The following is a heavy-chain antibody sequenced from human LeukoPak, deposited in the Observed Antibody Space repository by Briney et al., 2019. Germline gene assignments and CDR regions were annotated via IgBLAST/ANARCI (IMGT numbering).Heavy chain of an antibody. CDR2: INPSGGST. D-gene: IGHD6-13*01. J-gene: IGHJ4*02. CDR3: ARWAAAGTSGFDY. Sequence: ASVKVSCKASGYSFTSSYIHWVRQAPGRGLEWMGIINPSGGSTSYAQKFQGRVTMTRDTSTSTVYMELSSLRSEDTAVYYCARWAAAGTSGFDYWGQGTLVTVSS. CDR1: GYSFTSSY. V-gene: IGHV1-46*01.